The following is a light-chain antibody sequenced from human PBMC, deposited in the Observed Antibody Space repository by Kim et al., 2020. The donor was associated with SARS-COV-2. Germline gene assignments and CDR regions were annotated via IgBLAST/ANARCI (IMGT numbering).Light chain of an antibody. J-gene: IGKJ1*01. Sequence: AGSPGERATLSGRASQSVSSNLAWYQQKPGQAPRLLIYGASTRATGIPARFSGSGSGTEFTLTISNLQSEDVAVYYCQQYNDWWTFGQGTKVDIK. V-gene: IGKV3-15*01. CDR3: QQYNDWWT. CDR2: GAS. CDR1: QSVSSN.